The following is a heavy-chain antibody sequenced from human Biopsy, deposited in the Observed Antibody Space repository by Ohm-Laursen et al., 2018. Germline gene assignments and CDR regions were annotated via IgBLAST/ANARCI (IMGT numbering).Heavy chain of an antibody. CDR3: ATELLPPGVGGPWLDS. D-gene: IGHD3-10*01. V-gene: IGHV3-21*01. Sequence: SLRLSCSASGVTLSGYSMNWVRQAPGKGLEWVSSISASSSYIYYADSVKGRFTVSKENGKNSLYLHMNSLGAEDTAVYYCATELLPPGVGGPWLDSWGQGTPVTVSS. J-gene: IGHJ5*01. CDR2: ISASSSYI. CDR1: GVTLSGYS.